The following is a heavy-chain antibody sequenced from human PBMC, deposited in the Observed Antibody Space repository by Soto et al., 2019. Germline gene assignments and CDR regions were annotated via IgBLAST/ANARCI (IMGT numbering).Heavy chain of an antibody. CDR1: GLTFGSLA. CDR2: ITYTGGDA. Sequence: GGSLRLSCVASGLTFGSLAMTWVRQAPGEGLQWVSPITYTGGDAKYADSVRGRFVISRDNSKKTLYLQMTSLTAEDSALYYCARGSTDSYTGSRIFHXWGRGTLFTVSX. D-gene: IGHD3-10*01. CDR3: ARGSTDSYTGSRIFHX. V-gene: IGHV3-23*01. J-gene: IGHJ4*02.